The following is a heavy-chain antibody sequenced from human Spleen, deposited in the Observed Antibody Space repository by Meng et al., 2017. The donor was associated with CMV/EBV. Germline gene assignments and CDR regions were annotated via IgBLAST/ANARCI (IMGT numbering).Heavy chain of an antibody. V-gene: IGHV7-4-1*02. CDR3: ARNSGGSIDF. D-gene: IGHD1-26*01. Sequence: VQLVQSGPEVKKLGASVKVSCKASGYTFTSYAISWVRQATGQGLEWMGLINTNTGNPTYAQGFTGRFVFSLDTSVSTAYLQISSLKPGETAVYFCARNSGGSIDFWGQGTLVTVSS. J-gene: IGHJ4*02. CDR2: INTNTGNP. CDR1: GYTFTSYA.